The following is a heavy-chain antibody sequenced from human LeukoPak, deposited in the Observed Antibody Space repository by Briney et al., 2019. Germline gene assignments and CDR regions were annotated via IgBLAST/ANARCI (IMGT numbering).Heavy chain of an antibody. CDR3: ATSETVSTYNWFDP. CDR2: IHYSGST. CDR1: GGSISSNTYY. J-gene: IGHJ5*02. V-gene: IGHV4-39*01. Sequence: SETLSLTCTVSGGSISSNTYYWGWIRRPPGKGLEWIGNIHYSGSTYYNPSLKSRVTISVDTSKNQFSLNLSSLTAADTAVYYCATSETVSTYNWFDPWGQGTLVTVSS. D-gene: IGHD4-17*01.